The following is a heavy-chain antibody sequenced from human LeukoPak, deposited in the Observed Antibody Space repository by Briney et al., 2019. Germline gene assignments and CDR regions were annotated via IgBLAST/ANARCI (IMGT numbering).Heavy chain of an antibody. D-gene: IGHD5-12*01. CDR3: ATDHGFHYDAYFDY. CDR2: ISYDGSNK. CDR1: GFTFSSFG. V-gene: IGHV3-30*03. J-gene: IGHJ4*02. Sequence: GGSLRLSCAASGFTFSSFGMHWVRQAPGKGLEWVAVISYDGSNKYSADSVKGRFTISRDNFKNTLYLQMNSLRAEDTAVYYCATDHGFHYDAYFDYWGQGTLVTVSS.